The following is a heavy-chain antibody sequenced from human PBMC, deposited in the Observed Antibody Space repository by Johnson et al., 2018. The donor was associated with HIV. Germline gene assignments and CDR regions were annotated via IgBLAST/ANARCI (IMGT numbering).Heavy chain of an antibody. D-gene: IGHD6-19*01. CDR2: IKQDGSEK. CDR3: ASRSEQWLGAFDI. CDR1: GFTFSSYW. J-gene: IGHJ3*02. V-gene: IGHV3-7*01. Sequence: VQLVESGGGVVQPGGSLRLSCAASGFTFSSYWMSWVRQAPGTGLEWVANIKQDGSEKYYVDSVKGRFTISRDNAKNSLYLQMNSLRAEDTAVYYCASRSEQWLGAFDIWGQGTMVTVSS.